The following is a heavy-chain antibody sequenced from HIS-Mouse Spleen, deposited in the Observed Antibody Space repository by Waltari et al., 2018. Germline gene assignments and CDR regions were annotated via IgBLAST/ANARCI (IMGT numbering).Heavy chain of an antibody. J-gene: IGHJ4*02. CDR3: ARGLGRDGDY. V-gene: IGHV4-34*01. D-gene: IGHD2-15*01. CDR1: GGSFSGYY. Sequence: QVQLQQWGAGLLKPSETLSLTCAVYGGSFSGYYWSWIRQPPGKGLEWIGEINHSGSTNYNPSLKSRVTISVDTSKNQFSLKLSSVTAADTAVYYCARGLGRDGDYWGQGTLVTVSS. CDR2: INHSGST.